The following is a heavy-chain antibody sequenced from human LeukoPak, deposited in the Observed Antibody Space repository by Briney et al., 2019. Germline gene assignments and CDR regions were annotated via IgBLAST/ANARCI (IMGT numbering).Heavy chain of an antibody. J-gene: IGHJ4*02. V-gene: IGHV1-69*01. CDR3: AREVRPSRDGYKSNLGD. D-gene: IGHD5-24*01. CDR1: GGTFSSYA. Sequence: ASVKVSCKASGGTFSSYAISWVRQAPGQGLEWMGGIIPIFGTANYAQKFQGRVTITADESTSTAYMELSSLRSEDTAVYYCAREVRPSRDGYKSNLGDWGQGTLVTVSS. CDR2: IIPIFGTA.